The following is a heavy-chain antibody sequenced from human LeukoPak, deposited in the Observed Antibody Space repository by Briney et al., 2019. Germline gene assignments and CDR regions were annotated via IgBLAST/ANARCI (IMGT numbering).Heavy chain of an antibody. CDR2: INHSGST. J-gene: IGHJ3*02. Sequence: NPSETLSLTCAVYGGSFSGYYWSWIRQPPGKGLEWIGEINHSGSTNYNPSLKSRVTISVDTSKNQFSLKLSSVTAADTAVYYCARTLWFGELLLTVDAFDIWGQGTMVTVSS. V-gene: IGHV4-34*01. CDR1: GGSFSGYY. CDR3: ARTLWFGELLLTVDAFDI. D-gene: IGHD3-10*01.